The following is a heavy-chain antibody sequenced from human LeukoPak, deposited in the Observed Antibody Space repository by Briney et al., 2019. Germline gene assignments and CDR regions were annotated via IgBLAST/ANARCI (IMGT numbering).Heavy chain of an antibody. CDR2: IWYDGCKI. CDR1: GFPFSSYV. CDR3: ARDFTNIRGGGYFDN. D-gene: IGHD2-15*01. J-gene: IGHJ4*02. V-gene: IGHV3-33*01. Sequence: GGSLRLSCAASGFPFSSYVMHWLRQAPGKGLEGVAVIWYDGCKIYNEDSVKGRFTISRDNSKNTLYLQTNSLRAEDTAVYHCARDFTNIRGGGYFDNWGQGTLVTVSS.